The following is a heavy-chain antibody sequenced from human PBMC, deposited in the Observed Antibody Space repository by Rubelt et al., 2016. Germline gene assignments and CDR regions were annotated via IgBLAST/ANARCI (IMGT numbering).Heavy chain of an antibody. Sequence: QPQLQESGPGLVKPSETLSLTCTVSGGSISSSSYYWGWIRQPPGRGLEGIGSIYYSGRTLYNPALKSRVTKSVDTSKKQFSLKLSSGTAADTAGYYCARCPYYYGSGRLNWFDPWGQGTLVTVSS. CDR1: GGSISSSSYY. J-gene: IGHJ5*02. CDR3: ARCPYYYGSGRLNWFDP. V-gene: IGHV4-39*01. D-gene: IGHD3-10*01. CDR2: IYYSGRT.